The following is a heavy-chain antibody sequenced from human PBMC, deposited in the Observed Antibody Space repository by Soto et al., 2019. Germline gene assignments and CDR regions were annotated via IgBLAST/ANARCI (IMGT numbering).Heavy chain of an antibody. D-gene: IGHD5-12*01. CDR3: VATIFSY. CDR2: ISYDGSNK. V-gene: IGHV3-30*03. Sequence: QVQLVESGGGVVQPGRSLRLSCAASGFTFSSYGMHWVRQAPGKGLEWVAVISYDGSNKYYADSAKGRFTISRDNSKNTLYLQMNSLRAEDTAVYYCVATIFSYWGQGTLVTVSS. J-gene: IGHJ4*02. CDR1: GFTFSSYG.